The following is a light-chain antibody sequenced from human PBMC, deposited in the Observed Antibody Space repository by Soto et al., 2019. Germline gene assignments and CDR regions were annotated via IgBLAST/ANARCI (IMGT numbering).Light chain of an antibody. Sequence: QSALTQPASVSGSPGQSITISCTGTSNDVGGYNLVSWFQQHPGKAPKLMISEVSKRPSGVSNRFSGSKSANTARLTISGLQAEDEADYYCCSHVGGSSPQWVFGGGTKLTVL. CDR2: EVS. CDR3: CSHVGGSSPQWV. CDR1: SNDVGGYNL. V-gene: IGLV2-23*02. J-gene: IGLJ3*02.